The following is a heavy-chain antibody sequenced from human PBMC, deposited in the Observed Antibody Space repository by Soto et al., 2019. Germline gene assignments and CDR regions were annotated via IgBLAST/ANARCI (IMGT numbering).Heavy chain of an antibody. J-gene: IGHJ5*02. CDR1: GGSISSGDYY. Sequence: SETLSLTCTVSGGSISSGDYYWSWIRQPPGKGLEWIGYIYYSGSTYYNPSLKSRVTISLDTSKNQFSLKLSYVTAADKAVYYCARGPIPKWFDPWGQGTLVTVSS. CDR3: ARGPIPKWFDP. V-gene: IGHV4-30-4*01. CDR2: IYYSGST. D-gene: IGHD2-2*02.